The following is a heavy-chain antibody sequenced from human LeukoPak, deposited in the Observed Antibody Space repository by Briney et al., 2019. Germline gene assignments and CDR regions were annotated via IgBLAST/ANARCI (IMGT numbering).Heavy chain of an antibody. V-gene: IGHV4-34*01. J-gene: IGHJ4*02. Sequence: PSETLSLTCAVYGGSFSGYYWSWIRQPPGKGLEWIGEINHSGSTNYNPSLKSRVTISVDTSKNQFSLKLSSATAVDTAVYYCASLTIIYYWGQGTLVTVSS. CDR2: INHSGST. CDR3: ASLTIIYY. CDR1: GGSFSGYY. D-gene: IGHD3-10*01.